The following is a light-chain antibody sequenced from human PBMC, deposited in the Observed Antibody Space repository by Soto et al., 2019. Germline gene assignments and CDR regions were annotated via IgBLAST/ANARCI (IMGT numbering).Light chain of an antibody. CDR3: SSYTSTSTWV. J-gene: IGLJ3*02. CDR2: EFS. V-gene: IGLV2-14*01. Sequence: QSALTQPASVSGSPGQSITISCTGTSSDVGGYNYVSWYQHHPGKAPKLMIFEFSNRPSGVSNRFSGSKSGNTASLTISGPQAEDEADYYCSSYTSTSTWVFGGGTQLTVL. CDR1: SSDVGGYNY.